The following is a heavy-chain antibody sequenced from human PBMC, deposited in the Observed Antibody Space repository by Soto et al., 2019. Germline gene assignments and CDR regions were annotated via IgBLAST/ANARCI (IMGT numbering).Heavy chain of an antibody. CDR2: IYYSGST. D-gene: IGHD3-10*01. CDR3: ATRVVRGVIINKGWFDP. V-gene: IGHV4-31*03. Sequence: QVQLQESGPGLVKPSQTLSLTCTVSGGSISSGGYYWSWIRQHPGKGLEWIGYIYYSGSTYYNPSLKRRVTIPVETSKKQFSLKLSYVTAADTAVYYCATRVVRGVIINKGWFDPWGQGTLVTVYS. J-gene: IGHJ5*02. CDR1: GGSISSGGYY.